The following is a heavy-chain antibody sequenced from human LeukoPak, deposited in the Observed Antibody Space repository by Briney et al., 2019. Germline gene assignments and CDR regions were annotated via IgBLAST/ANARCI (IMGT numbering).Heavy chain of an antibody. D-gene: IGHD6-19*01. J-gene: IGHJ6*02. Sequence: GGSLRLSCAASGFTFSSYWMSWVRQAPGKGLEWVANIKQDGSEKYYVDSVKGRFTISRDNAKNSLYLQMNSLRAEDTAVYYCARDPYSSGWPSYHYYGMDVWGQGTTVTVSS. CDR1: GFTFSSYW. CDR2: IKQDGSEK. V-gene: IGHV3-7*01. CDR3: ARDPYSSGWPSYHYYGMDV.